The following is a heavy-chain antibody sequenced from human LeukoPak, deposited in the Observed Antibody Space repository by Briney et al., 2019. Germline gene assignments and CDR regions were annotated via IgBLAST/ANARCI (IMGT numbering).Heavy chain of an antibody. Sequence: GGSLRLSCAASGFTFSSYGMHWFRKAPGKGLEWVTFLWYDGSNKYYADSVKGRFTISRDNSKNTLYLQMNTLRAEDTAVYYCARDLGYFDYWGQGTLVTVSS. CDR3: ARDLGYFDY. CDR2: LWYDGSNK. CDR1: GFTFSSYG. J-gene: IGHJ4*02. V-gene: IGHV3-33*01.